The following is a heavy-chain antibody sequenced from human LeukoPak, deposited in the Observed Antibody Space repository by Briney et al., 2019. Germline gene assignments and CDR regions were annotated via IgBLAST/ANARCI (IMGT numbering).Heavy chain of an antibody. CDR2: ISGSGGST. V-gene: IGHV3-23*01. Sequence: GGSLRLSCAASGFTFSSYAMSWVRQAPGKGLEWVSAISGSGGSTYYADSVKGRFTISRDNSKNTLYLQMNSLRAEDTAVYYCARRSCSSTSCYRGYYYGSGSFYFDYWGQGTLVTVSS. CDR1: GFTFSSYA. CDR3: ARRSCSSTSCYRGYYYGSGSFYFDY. J-gene: IGHJ4*02. D-gene: IGHD2-2*02.